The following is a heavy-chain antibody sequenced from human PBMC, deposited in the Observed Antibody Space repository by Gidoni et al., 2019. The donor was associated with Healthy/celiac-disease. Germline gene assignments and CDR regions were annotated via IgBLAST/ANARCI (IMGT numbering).Heavy chain of an antibody. CDR1: GYTFTSSD. Sequence: QVQLVQSGAEGKNPGASVTVSCKASGYTFTSSDINWVRQATGQGLEWMGWMNPNSGNTGYEQKVQGGVTMTRNTSKSTAYIELGSVGSEDTAVYYCAKSRGYYDYYFDDWGQGTLVTVSS. V-gene: IGHV1-8*01. J-gene: IGHJ4*02. CDR3: AKSRGYYDYYFDD. D-gene: IGHD3-16*01. CDR2: MNPNSGNT.